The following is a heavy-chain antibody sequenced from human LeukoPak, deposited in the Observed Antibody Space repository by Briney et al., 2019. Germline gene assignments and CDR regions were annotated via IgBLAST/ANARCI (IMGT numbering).Heavy chain of an antibody. D-gene: IGHD5-24*01. Sequence: PSETLSLTCVVSGDSVSSTNYYWGWIRQPPGKGLEWIGTTHYSGNTYYNPSLKSRVTISVDTSKNQFSLKLSSVTAADTAVYYCARRESAFDIWGQGTMVTVSS. CDR1: GDSVSSTNYY. J-gene: IGHJ3*02. CDR3: ARRESAFDI. V-gene: IGHV4-39*07. CDR2: THYSGNT.